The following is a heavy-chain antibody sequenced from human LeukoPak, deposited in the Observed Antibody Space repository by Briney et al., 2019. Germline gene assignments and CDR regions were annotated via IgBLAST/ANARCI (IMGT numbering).Heavy chain of an antibody. CDR1: GGSISSSSYY. D-gene: IGHD2-2*01. Sequence: SETLSLTCTVSGGSISSSSYYWGWIRQPPGKGLEWIGSIYYSGSTYYNPSLKSRVTISVDTSKNQFSLKLSSVTAADTAVYYCARQWYCSSTSCYQVFDYWGQGTLVTVSS. CDR3: ARQWYCSSTSCYQVFDY. J-gene: IGHJ4*02. CDR2: IYYSGST. V-gene: IGHV4-39*01.